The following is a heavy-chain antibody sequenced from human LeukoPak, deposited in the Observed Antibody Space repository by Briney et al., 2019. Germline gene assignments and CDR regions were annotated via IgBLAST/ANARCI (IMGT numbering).Heavy chain of an antibody. D-gene: IGHD3-10*01. Sequence: PSETLSLTCTVSGGSISSYYWSWIRQPPGKGLEWIGYIYHSGSTNYNPSLKSRVTISVDTSKNQFSLKLSSVTAADTAVYYCARGITMVRGVPFFDYWGQGTLVTVSS. V-gene: IGHV4-59*01. J-gene: IGHJ4*02. CDR3: ARGITMVRGVPFFDY. CDR1: GGSISSYY. CDR2: IYHSGST.